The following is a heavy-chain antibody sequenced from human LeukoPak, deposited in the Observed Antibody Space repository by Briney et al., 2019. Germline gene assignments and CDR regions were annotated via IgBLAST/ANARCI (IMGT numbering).Heavy chain of an antibody. D-gene: IGHD3-9*01. J-gene: IGHJ4*02. CDR2: ISSSGSTI. CDR1: GFTFSDYY. CDR3: ARDRGDILTGYYENYFDY. Sequence: PGGSLRLSCAASGFTFSDYYMSWIRQAPGKGLEWVSYISSSGSTIYYADSVKGRFTISRDNAKNSLYLQMNSLRAEDTAVYYCARDRGDILTGYYENYFDYWGQGTLVTVSS. V-gene: IGHV3-11*04.